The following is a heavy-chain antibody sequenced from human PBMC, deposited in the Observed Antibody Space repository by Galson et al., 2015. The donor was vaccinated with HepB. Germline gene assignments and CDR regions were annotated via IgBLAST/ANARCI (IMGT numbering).Heavy chain of an antibody. Sequence: SLRLSCAASGFTFSSYSMNWVRQAPGKGLEWVSSISSSSSYIYYADSVKGRFTISRDNAKNSLYLQMNSLRAEDTAVYYCARERGSRYCSSTSCQIPPFDLWGRGTLVTVSS. CDR3: ARERGSRYCSSTSCQIPPFDL. D-gene: IGHD2-2*01. CDR1: GFTFSSYS. V-gene: IGHV3-21*01. J-gene: IGHJ2*01. CDR2: ISSSSSYI.